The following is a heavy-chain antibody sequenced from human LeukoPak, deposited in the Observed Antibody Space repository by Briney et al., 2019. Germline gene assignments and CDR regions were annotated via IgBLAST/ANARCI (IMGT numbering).Heavy chain of an antibody. Sequence: GGSLRLSCEASGFTFDTYWMNWVRQAPGKGLEWVASIKGDGSEKWYVDSVKGRFTISRDNAKSSLYLQMNSLRAEDTAVYRCARKLYYYDSSGAGWFDPWGQGTLVAVSS. CDR2: IKGDGSEK. D-gene: IGHD3-22*01. J-gene: IGHJ5*02. CDR1: GFTFDTYW. V-gene: IGHV3-7*01. CDR3: ARKLYYYDSSGAGWFDP.